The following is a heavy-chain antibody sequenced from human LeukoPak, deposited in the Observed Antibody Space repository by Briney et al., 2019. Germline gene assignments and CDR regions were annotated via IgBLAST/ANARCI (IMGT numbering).Heavy chain of an antibody. V-gene: IGHV3-73*01. J-gene: IGHJ4*02. D-gene: IGHD2-2*01. CDR1: GFTFSSYW. Sequence: GGSLRLSCAASGFTFSSYWMSRVRQASGKGLEWVGRIRSKANSYATAYTASVKGRFTISRDDSKNMAYLQMDSLKTEDTAVYYCARYCSRTICYGWGQGTLVTVSS. CDR2: IRSKANSYAT. CDR3: ARYCSRTICYG.